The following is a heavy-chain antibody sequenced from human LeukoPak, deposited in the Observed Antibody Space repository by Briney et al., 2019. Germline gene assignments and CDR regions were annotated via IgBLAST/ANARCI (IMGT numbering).Heavy chain of an antibody. V-gene: IGHV3-15*01. CDR3: RLWVGESLGYMDV. D-gene: IGHD3-10*01. CDR1: GFTLSNAY. J-gene: IGHJ6*03. CDR2: IKPRADGWGT. Sequence: PGGSLRLSCVVSGFTLSNAYMNGVRQTPGKGLEWIGHIKPRADGWGTDYAPPLKDRFTIYRDDSKDTVYLQMNSLKTEDTAVYYCRLWVGESLGYMDVWGKGTTVTVSS.